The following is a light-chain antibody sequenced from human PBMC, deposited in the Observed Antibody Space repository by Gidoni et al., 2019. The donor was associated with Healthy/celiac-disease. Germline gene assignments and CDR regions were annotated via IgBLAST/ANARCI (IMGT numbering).Light chain of an antibody. V-gene: IGKV4-1*01. CDR3: QQYYSTPYT. J-gene: IGKJ2*01. Sequence: DIVMTQSPDSLAVSLGEKATINCKSSQSVLYSSNNKNYLAWYQQNPGQPPKLLIYWASARESGVPDRFSGSGSETDFTLTISSLQAEDVAVYYCQQYYSTPYTFXQXTKLEIK. CDR2: WAS. CDR1: QSVLYSSNNKNY.